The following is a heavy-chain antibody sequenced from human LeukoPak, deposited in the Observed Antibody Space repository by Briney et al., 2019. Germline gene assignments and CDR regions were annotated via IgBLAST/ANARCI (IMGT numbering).Heavy chain of an antibody. CDR3: AREDYFASGGTSY. J-gene: IGHJ4*02. V-gene: IGHV1-46*01. CDR1: GYTLTSYY. D-gene: IGHD3-10*01. CDR2: INPSGGSA. Sequence: ASVKVSCKASGYTLTSYYLHWVRQAPGQGLEWMGIINPSGGSATYAQKFQGRVTMTRDTSTSTVYMELSGLRSEDTAVYYCAREDYFASGGTSYWGQGSLVTVSS.